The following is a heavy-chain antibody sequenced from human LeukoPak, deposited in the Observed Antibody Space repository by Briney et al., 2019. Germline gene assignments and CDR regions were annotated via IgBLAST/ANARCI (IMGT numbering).Heavy chain of an antibody. CDR2: INSDGSST. Sequence: PGGSLRLSCAASGFTFSSYWMHWVRQAPGKGLVWVSRINSDGSSTSYADSVKGRFTISRDNAKNTLYLQMNSLRAEDTALYYCAKDMGWELKGGVYWGQGTLVTVSS. CDR3: AKDMGWELKGGVY. V-gene: IGHV3-74*01. CDR1: GFTFSSYW. D-gene: IGHD1-26*01. J-gene: IGHJ4*02.